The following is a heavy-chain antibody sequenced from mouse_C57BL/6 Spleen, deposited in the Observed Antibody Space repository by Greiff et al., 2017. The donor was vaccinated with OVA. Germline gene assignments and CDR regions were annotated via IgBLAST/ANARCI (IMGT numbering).Heavy chain of an antibody. Sequence: DVMLVESGGDLVKPGGSLKLSCAASGFTFSSYGMSWVRQTPDKRLEWVATISSGGSYTYYPDSVKGRFTISRDNAKNTLYLQMSSLKSEDTAMYYCARRGDDYDDHYYAMDYWGQGTSVTVSS. D-gene: IGHD2-4*01. CDR2: ISSGGSYT. CDR3: ARRGDDYDDHYYAMDY. V-gene: IGHV5-6*02. J-gene: IGHJ4*01. CDR1: GFTFSSYG.